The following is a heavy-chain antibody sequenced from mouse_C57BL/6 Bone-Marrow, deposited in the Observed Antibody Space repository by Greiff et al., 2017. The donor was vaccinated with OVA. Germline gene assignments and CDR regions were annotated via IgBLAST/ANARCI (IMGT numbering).Heavy chain of an antibody. CDR1: GYTFTSYD. D-gene: IGHD1-1*01. CDR2: IYPRDGST. Sequence: QVQLQQSGPELVKPGASVKLSCKASGYTFTSYDINWVKQRPGQGLEWIGWIYPRDGSTKYNETFKGKATLTVDTSSSTAYMELHSLTSEDSAVCFLAREGTTDYFDYWGQGTTLTVSS. V-gene: IGHV1-85*01. CDR3: AREGTTDYFDY. J-gene: IGHJ2*01.